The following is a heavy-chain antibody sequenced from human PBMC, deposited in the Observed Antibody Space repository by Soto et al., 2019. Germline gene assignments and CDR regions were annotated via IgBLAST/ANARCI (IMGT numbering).Heavy chain of an antibody. J-gene: IGHJ4*02. CDR3: ARARVFHGFWSGCDY. V-gene: IGHV4-34*01. Sequence: PSETLSLTCTVYGGSFIGYYWSWIRQPPGKGLEWIGEINHSGSTNYNPSLKSRVTISVDTSKNQFSLKLSSVTAADTAVYYCARARVFHGFWSGCDYWGQGTLVTVSS. CDR2: INHSGST. CDR1: GGSFIGYY. D-gene: IGHD3-3*01.